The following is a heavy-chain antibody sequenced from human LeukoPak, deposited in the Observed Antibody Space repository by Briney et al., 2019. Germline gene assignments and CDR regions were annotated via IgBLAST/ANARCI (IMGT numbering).Heavy chain of an antibody. V-gene: IGHV3-53*01. CDR3: ARDRGGYDSNGMDV. Sequence: GGSLRLSCAASGFTVSSNYMSWVRQAPGKGLEWVSVIYSGGSTYYADSVKGRFTISRDNSKNTLYLQMNSLRAEDTAVYYCARDRGGYDSNGMDVWGQGTTVTVSS. CDR1: GFTVSSNY. CDR2: IYSGGST. J-gene: IGHJ6*02. D-gene: IGHD5-12*01.